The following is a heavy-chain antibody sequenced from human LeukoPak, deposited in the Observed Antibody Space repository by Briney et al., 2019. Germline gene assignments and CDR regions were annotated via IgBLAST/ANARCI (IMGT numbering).Heavy chain of an antibody. CDR1: GGTFSSYA. J-gene: IGHJ4*02. V-gene: IGHV1-69*06. Sequence: GASVKFSCKASGGTFSSYAISWLRQAPGQGLEWMGGIIPIFGTTNYAQKFQGRVTITADKSTSTAYMELSSLRSEDTAVYYCARDRGTPAAGPEPFDYWGQGTLVTVSS. CDR3: ARDRGTPAAGPEPFDY. CDR2: IIPIFGTT. D-gene: IGHD6-13*01.